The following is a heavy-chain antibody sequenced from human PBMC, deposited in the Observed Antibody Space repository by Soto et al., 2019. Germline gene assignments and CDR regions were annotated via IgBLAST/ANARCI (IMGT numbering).Heavy chain of an antibody. J-gene: IGHJ4*02. D-gene: IGHD2-15*01. CDR3: ARDRDCSGGSCPFDY. CDR1: GYRFTSYG. CDR2: ISAYNGNT. Sequence: AASVKLSCKAPGYRFTSYGIWWARQAPGQGLEWMGWISAYNGNTNYAQKLQGRVTMTTDTSTSTAYMELRSLRSDDTAVYYFARDRDCSGGSCPFDYWGQGTLVTVSS. V-gene: IGHV1-18*01.